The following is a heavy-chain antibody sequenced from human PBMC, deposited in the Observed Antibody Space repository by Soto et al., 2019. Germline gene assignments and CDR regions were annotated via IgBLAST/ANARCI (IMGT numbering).Heavy chain of an antibody. Sequence: DVQLVESGGVVVQPGGSLRLSCAASGFTFDDYTMHWVRQAPGKGLEWVSLISWDGGSTYYADSVKGRFTISRDNSKNSLYLQMNSLRTEDTALYYCAKVPRGYYYGMDVWGQGTTVTVSS. CDR2: ISWDGGST. CDR1: GFTFDDYT. CDR3: AKVPRGYYYGMDV. J-gene: IGHJ6*02. V-gene: IGHV3-43*01. D-gene: IGHD3-10*01.